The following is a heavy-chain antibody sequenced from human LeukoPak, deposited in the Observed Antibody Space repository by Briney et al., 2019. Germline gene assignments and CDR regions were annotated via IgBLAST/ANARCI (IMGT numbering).Heavy chain of an antibody. CDR1: GFTLTNYD. CDR3: VRDGEGVAISVNFWFDP. V-gene: IGHV1-8*01. CDR2: MNPINGNT. D-gene: IGHD3-10*01. Sequence: ASVKVSCKASGFTLTNYDINWVRQAPGQGLEWMGWMNPINGNTGYARKFQGRVTMTRDTSISTAYMELRSLTSEDTAIYYCVRDGEGVAISVNFWFDPWGQGTLVRLL. J-gene: IGHJ5*02.